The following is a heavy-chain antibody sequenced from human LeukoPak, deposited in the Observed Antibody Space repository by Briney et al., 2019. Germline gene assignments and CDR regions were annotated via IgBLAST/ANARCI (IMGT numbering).Heavy chain of an antibody. D-gene: IGHD3-22*01. J-gene: IGHJ4*02. V-gene: IGHV3-48*01. CDR1: GFTFSSYS. CDR3: ARDAARITMIHTPIDY. Sequence: GGSLRLSCAASGFTFSSYSMNWVRQAPGKGLEWVSYISSSSSTIYYADSVKGRFTISRDNAKNSLYLQMNSLRAEDTALYYCARDAARITMIHTPIDYWGQGTLVTVSS. CDR2: ISSSSSTI.